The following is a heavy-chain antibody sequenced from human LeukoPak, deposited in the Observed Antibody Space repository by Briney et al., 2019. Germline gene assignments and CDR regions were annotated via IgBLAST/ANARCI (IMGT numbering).Heavy chain of an antibody. CDR1: GYTFTSYA. CDR3: VRQNTVAAPGTRFDP. J-gene: IGHJ5*02. CDR2: ISTNTGNP. D-gene: IGHD6-13*01. Sequence: ASVKVSCKASGYTFTSYAMNWVRQAPGQGLEWMGWISTNTGNPTYAQGFTGRFVFSLDISVSTAYLQISSLKAEDSAVYYCVRQNTVAAPGTRFDPWGQGTLVTVSS. V-gene: IGHV7-4-1*02.